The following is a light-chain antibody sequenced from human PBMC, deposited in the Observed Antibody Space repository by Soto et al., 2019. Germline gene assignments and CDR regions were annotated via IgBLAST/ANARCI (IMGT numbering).Light chain of an antibody. CDR3: CSYTSTPGYV. Sequence: QSALAQPASVSGAPGQSITISCTGTSSDIGSYNYISWYQQHPDKGPKLIIYGVTNRPSGVSNRFSGSKSGYTASLTISGLQAEDEADNYCCSYTSTPGYVFGTGTKLTVL. V-gene: IGLV2-14*03. CDR2: GVT. CDR1: SSDIGSYNY. J-gene: IGLJ1*01.